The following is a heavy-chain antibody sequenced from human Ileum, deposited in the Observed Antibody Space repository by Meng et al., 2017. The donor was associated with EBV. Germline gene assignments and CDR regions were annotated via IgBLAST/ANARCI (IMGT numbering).Heavy chain of an antibody. D-gene: IGHD6-13*01. V-gene: IGHV1-18*01. CDR3: ARKPTSAALDY. CDR2: ISANNGDR. CDR1: GFTFTNYG. Sequence: QCKFLQLGAGVTTPWAPGKVSCQASGFTFTNYGFPWVRQAPGQGLEWMGWISANNGDRHYAQKFQDRVTLTTDGYTPTVYMELRSLRSDDTAVYFCARKPTSAALDYWGQGTLVTVSS. J-gene: IGHJ4*02.